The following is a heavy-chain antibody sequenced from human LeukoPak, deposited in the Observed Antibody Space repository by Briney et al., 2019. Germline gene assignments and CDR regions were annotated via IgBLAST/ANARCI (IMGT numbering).Heavy chain of an antibody. Sequence: GRSLRLSCAASGFTFSSYGMHWVRQAPGKGLEWVAVISYDGSNKYYADSVKGRFTISRDNSKNTLYLQMNSLRAEDTAVYYCAKVWVAVAGTDYYYGMDVWGQGTTVTVSS. CDR1: GFTFSSYG. D-gene: IGHD6-19*01. CDR2: ISYDGSNK. V-gene: IGHV3-30*18. CDR3: AKVWVAVAGTDYYYGMDV. J-gene: IGHJ6*02.